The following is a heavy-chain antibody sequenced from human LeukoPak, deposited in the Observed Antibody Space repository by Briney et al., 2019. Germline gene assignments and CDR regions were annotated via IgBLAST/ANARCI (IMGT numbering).Heavy chain of an antibody. J-gene: IGHJ4*02. D-gene: IGHD5-12*01. V-gene: IGHV3-53*01. CDR1: GFTFSSYA. CDR3: AREPVAEGY. Sequence: GGSLRLSCAASGFTFSSYAMSWVRQAPGKGLEWVSVIYSGGSTYYADSVKGRFTIFRDNSKNTLYLQMNSLRAEDTAVYYCAREPVAEGYWGQGTLVTVSS. CDR2: IYSGGST.